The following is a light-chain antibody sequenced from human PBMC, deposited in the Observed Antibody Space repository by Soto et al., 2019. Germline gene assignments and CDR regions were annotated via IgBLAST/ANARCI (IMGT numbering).Light chain of an antibody. J-gene: IGKJ1*01. CDR1: QSISSY. Sequence: DIQMTQSPSSLSASVGDRVTITCRASQSISSYLNWYQQKPGKAPKLLIYAASSLQSGVPSRFSGSGSETDFTLTISSLQPEDFATYSCQQSYSTTWTLGQGTKVDIK. CDR3: QQSYSTTWT. CDR2: AAS. V-gene: IGKV1-39*01.